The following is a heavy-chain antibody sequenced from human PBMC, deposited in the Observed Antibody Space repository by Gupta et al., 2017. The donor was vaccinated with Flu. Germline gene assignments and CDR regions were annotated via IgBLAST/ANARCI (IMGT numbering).Heavy chain of an antibody. Sequence: PGQGLEWMGGIIPIFGTANYAQKFQGRVTITADKSTSTAYMELSSLRSEDTAVYYCARVPRIVGAALYYFDYWGQGTLVTVSS. D-gene: IGHD1-26*01. CDR2: IIPIFGTA. V-gene: IGHV1-69*06. CDR3: ARVPRIVGAALYYFDY. J-gene: IGHJ4*02.